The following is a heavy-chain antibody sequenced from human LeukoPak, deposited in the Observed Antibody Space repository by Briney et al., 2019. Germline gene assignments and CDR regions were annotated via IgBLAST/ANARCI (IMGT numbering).Heavy chain of an antibody. CDR1: GYSSTSYW. CDR3: ARRSGTAFIDY. J-gene: IGHJ4*02. Sequence: GASLQISCKGSGYSSTSYWIGWVRQLPGKGLEWMGIINLGDSDTRYSPSFQGQVTISADKSINTAYLQWSSLKASDTAMYYCARRSGTAFIDYWGQGTLVTVSS. V-gene: IGHV5-51*01. CDR2: INLGDSDT. D-gene: IGHD1-1*01.